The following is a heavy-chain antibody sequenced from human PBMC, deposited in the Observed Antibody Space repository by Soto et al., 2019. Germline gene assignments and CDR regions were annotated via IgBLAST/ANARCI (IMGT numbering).Heavy chain of an antibody. CDR2: VSPYNGDT. CDR1: GYTFTTYG. V-gene: IGHV1-18*04. CDR3: AREVGNMDV. Sequence: ASVKVSCKASGYTFTTYGINWVRQAPGQGLEWMGWVSPYNGDTTYAQKVQGRVTMTTDTSTRTAYLELRSLRSDDTAVYYCAREVGNMDVWGQGTKVTVYS. D-gene: IGHD2-15*01. J-gene: IGHJ6*02.